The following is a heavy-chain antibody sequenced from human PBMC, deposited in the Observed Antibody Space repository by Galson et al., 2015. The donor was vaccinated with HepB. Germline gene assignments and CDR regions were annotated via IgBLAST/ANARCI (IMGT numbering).Heavy chain of an antibody. CDR2: ISGSGAAT. J-gene: IGHJ4*02. CDR3: AKGSGSHSGYNDY. V-gene: IGHV3-23*01. CDR1: GFTFSNYA. Sequence: SLRLSCAASGFTFSNYAMNWVRQAPGKGLECVSGISGSGAATYYADSVKGRITISRDNSRNTLHLQMNSLRAEDTAVYYCAKGSGSHSGYNDYWGQGTLVTVSS. D-gene: IGHD3-22*01.